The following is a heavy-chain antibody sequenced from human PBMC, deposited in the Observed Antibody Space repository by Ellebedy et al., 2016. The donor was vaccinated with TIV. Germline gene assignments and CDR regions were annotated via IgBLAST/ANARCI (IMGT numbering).Heavy chain of an antibody. V-gene: IGHV3-23*01. CDR1: GFTFSKYA. J-gene: IGHJ3*02. D-gene: IGHD2-2*02. Sequence: GGSLRLXCVASGFTFSKYAMTWVRQAPGKGLEWVSGLRSGGESTYYADSVKGRFTISRDNPKSTLFLQMNSLRVEDTAVYFCAKDMSVGLYTFDMWGQGTMVTVSS. CDR2: LRSGGEST. CDR3: AKDMSVGLYTFDM.